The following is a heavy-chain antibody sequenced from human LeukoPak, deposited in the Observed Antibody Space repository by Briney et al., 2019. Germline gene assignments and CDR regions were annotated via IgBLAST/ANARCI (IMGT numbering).Heavy chain of an antibody. Sequence: SETLSLTCTVSGDSISNSNYYWGWIRQPPGKALEWIGNIYYSGRTYYNPSLKSRVTISVDTSKNQFSLRLNSVTAADTAVYYCARHIAVAVYSGFSYYMDVWGKGTTVTVSS. CDR2: IYYSGRT. D-gene: IGHD6-19*01. CDR3: ARHIAVAVYSGFSYYMDV. J-gene: IGHJ6*03. V-gene: IGHV4-39*07. CDR1: GDSISNSNYY.